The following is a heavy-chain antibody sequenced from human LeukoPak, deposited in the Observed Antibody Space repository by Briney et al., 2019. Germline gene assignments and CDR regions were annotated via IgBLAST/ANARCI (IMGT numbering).Heavy chain of an antibody. J-gene: IGHJ4*02. Sequence: PSETLSLACTVSGGSISSSRYYWGWIRQPPGKGLEWIGSIYYSGTTYYNPSLKSRVTMSVDTSKNQFSLKLSSVTAADTAVYYCARGYGAAAGTTSLFDYWGQGTLVTVSS. D-gene: IGHD6-13*01. CDR1: GGSISSSRYY. CDR2: IYYSGTT. CDR3: ARGYGAAAGTTSLFDY. V-gene: IGHV4-39*01.